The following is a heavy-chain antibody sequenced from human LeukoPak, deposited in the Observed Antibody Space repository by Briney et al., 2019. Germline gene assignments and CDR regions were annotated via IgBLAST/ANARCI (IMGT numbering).Heavy chain of an antibody. CDR3: ARQNDFRLDH. CDR2: IYPGDSDT. J-gene: IGHJ4*02. D-gene: IGHD3-3*01. Sequence: GESLRISCKGSGYTFSSYWIGWVRQMPGKGLEWMGIIYPGDSDTRYSPSLQGQVTISVDTSIGTAYLQWSSLKASDTAIYYCARQNDFRLDHWGQGTLVTVSS. V-gene: IGHV5-51*01. CDR1: GYTFSSYW.